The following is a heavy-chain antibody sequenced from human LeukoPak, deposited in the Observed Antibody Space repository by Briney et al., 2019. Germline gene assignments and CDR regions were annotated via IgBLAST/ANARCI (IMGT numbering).Heavy chain of an antibody. Sequence: SETLSLTCTVSGGSVSSNTYYWNWIRQPPGKGPEWIGYIFYSGNTNYNPSLKSRVTISLDKSKNQFSLKVNSVTAADTAVYYCAKSGVSDSSGYMFLEWGQRTLVTVSS. CDR2: IFYSGNT. V-gene: IGHV4-61*01. J-gene: IGHJ4*02. CDR1: GGSVSSNTYY. D-gene: IGHD3-22*01. CDR3: AKSGVSDSSGYMFLE.